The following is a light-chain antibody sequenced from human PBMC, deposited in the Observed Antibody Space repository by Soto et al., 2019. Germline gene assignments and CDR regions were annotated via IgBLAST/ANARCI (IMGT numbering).Light chain of an antibody. J-gene: IGKJ3*01. CDR3: QQRNNWPSTT. CDR2: DAS. CDR1: QTVRNNY. V-gene: IGKV3D-20*02. Sequence: VLTQSPGTLSLSPGDRETLSCRASQTVRNNYLAWYQQKPGQAPRLLIYDASSRATGIPDRFSGGGSGTDFTLTISRLEPEDFAVYYGQQRNNWPSTTFGPGTKVDIK.